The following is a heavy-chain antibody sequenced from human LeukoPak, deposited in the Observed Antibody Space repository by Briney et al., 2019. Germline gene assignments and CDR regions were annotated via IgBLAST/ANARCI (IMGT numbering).Heavy chain of an antibody. D-gene: IGHD6-25*01. Sequence: GGSLRLSCAASEFAFSTYNMNWVRQAPGKGLEWVSYISTGSSTTCYADSVKGRFTISRDNVENSLYLQMNSLRDEDTAVYYCARVAADSVNYFDYWGQGTLVTVSS. J-gene: IGHJ4*02. CDR1: EFAFSTYN. CDR3: ARVAADSVNYFDY. CDR2: ISTGSSTT. V-gene: IGHV3-48*02.